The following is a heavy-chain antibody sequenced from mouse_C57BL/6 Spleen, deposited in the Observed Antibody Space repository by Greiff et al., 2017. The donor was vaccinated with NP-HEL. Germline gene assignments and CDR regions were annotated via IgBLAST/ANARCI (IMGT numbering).Heavy chain of an antibody. Sequence: ESGAELVRPGASVKLSCKASGYTFTDYYINWVKQRPGQGLEWIARIYPGSGNTYYNEKFKGKATLTAEKSSSTAYMQLSSLTSEDSAVYFCASGYDYDETYWGQGTLVTVSA. J-gene: IGHJ3*01. CDR1: GYTFTDYY. CDR2: IYPGSGNT. D-gene: IGHD2-4*01. CDR3: ASGYDYDETY. V-gene: IGHV1-76*01.